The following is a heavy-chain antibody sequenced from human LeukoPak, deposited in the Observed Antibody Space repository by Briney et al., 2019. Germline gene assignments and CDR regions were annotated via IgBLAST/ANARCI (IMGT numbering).Heavy chain of an antibody. V-gene: IGHV4-34*01. CDR2: INHSGST. J-gene: IGHJ4*02. Sequence: SETLSLTCAVYGGSFSGYYWSWIRQPPGKGLEWIGEINHSGSTNYNPSLKSRVTISVDTSKNQFSLKLSSVTAADTAVYYCARHGLNGGSAHWGQGTLVTVSS. D-gene: IGHD1-26*01. CDR3: ARHGLNGGSAH. CDR1: GGSFSGYY.